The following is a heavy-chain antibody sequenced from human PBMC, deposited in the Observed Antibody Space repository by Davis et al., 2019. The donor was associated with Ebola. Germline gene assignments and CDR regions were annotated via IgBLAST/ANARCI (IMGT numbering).Heavy chain of an antibody. CDR1: GGSFSGYY. J-gene: IGHJ4*02. CDR2: INHSGST. CDR3: ARVGSDYYNGLDY. V-gene: IGHV4-34*01. Sequence: PSETLSLTCAVYGGSFSGYYWSWIRQPPGRGLEWIGEINHSGSTNYNPSLKSRVTMSVDTSKSQFSLKLSSVTAADTAVYYCARVGSDYYNGLDYWGQGTLVTVSS. D-gene: IGHD3-3*01.